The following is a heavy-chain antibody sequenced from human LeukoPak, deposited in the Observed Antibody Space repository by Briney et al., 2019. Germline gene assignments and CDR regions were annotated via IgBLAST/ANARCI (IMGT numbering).Heavy chain of an antibody. CDR1: GFTSSGYA. Sequence: GGSLRLSCAASGFTSSGYAMHWLRQAPGKGLEWVAITSFDGSKNFYADSVKGRFTISRDNSKNTLYLQMNSLRPEDTAVYFCARASAYDTSGYYYYFDHWGQGTLVTVSS. V-gene: IGHV3-30*03. CDR3: ARASAYDTSGYYYYFDH. D-gene: IGHD3-22*01. J-gene: IGHJ4*02. CDR2: TSFDGSKN.